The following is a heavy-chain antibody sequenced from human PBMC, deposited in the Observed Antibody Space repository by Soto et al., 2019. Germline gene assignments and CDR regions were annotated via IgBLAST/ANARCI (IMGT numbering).Heavy chain of an antibody. CDR1: GFTFSSSA. CDR3: AKRRGAGGHFDY. V-gene: IGHV3-23*01. Sequence: GGLRLSCAASGFTFSSSAMGWVRQGPGKGLEWVAVVSIGGSTHYADSVRGRFTISRDNSKNTLSLQMNSLTAEDTAVYFCAKRRGAGGHFDYWGQGALVTVSS. CDR2: VSIGGST. D-gene: IGHD2-15*01. J-gene: IGHJ4*02.